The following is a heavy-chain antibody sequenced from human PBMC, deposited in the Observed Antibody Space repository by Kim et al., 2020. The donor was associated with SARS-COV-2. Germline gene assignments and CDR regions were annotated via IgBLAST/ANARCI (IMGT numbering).Heavy chain of an antibody. CDR2: INHSGST. D-gene: IGHD4-4*01. CDR3: ARGSQRAVTTPNGMDV. Sequence: SETLSLTCAVYGGSFSGYYWSWIRQPPGKGLEWIGEINHSGSTNYNPSLKSRVTISVDTSKNQFSLKLSSVTAADTAVYYCARGSQRAVTTPNGMDVWGQGTTVTVSS. V-gene: IGHV4-34*01. J-gene: IGHJ6*02. CDR1: GGSFSGYY.